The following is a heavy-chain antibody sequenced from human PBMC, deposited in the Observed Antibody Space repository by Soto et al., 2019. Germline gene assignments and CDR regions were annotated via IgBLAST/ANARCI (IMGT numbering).Heavy chain of an antibody. Sequence: QVQLVESGGGVVQPGRSLRLSCAASGFTFSSYGMHWVRQAPGKGLEWVALIWFDGSNKYYADSVKGRFNISRDNSRNTMYMQMNSLSAEDTAIYYCARVGITGKTFRGFDYWGQGTLVTVSS. CDR3: ARVGITGKTFRGFDY. CDR1: GFTFSSYG. D-gene: IGHD1-20*01. V-gene: IGHV3-33*01. CDR2: IWFDGSNK. J-gene: IGHJ4*02.